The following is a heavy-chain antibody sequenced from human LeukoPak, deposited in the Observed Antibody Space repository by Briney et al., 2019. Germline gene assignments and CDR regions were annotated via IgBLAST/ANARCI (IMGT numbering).Heavy chain of an antibody. CDR2: IIPIIWPA. CDR3: ARPSGYCSSTSCGWFDP. J-gene: IGHJ5*02. Sequence: SVKVSCKASGGTFISYAISWVRQAPRHRLEWLGGIIPIIWPANYAQRFQGRVTITADESTSTAYMELSSVTAADTAVYYCARPSGYCSSTSCGWFDPGGQGTLVTVSS. V-gene: IGHV1-69*13. D-gene: IGHD2-2*01. CDR1: GGTFISYA.